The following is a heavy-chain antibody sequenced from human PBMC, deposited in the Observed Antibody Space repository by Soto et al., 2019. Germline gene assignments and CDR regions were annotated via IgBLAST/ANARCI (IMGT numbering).Heavy chain of an antibody. CDR3: ARVVVVAATPLYNWFDP. Sequence: GESLKISCKGSGYSFTSYWNGWVRQMPGKGLEWMGIIYPGDSDTRYSPSFQGQVTISADKSISTAYLQWSSLKASDTAMYYCARVVVVAATPLYNWFDPWGQGTLVTVSS. CDR1: GYSFTSYW. CDR2: IYPGDSDT. V-gene: IGHV5-51*01. J-gene: IGHJ5*02. D-gene: IGHD2-15*01.